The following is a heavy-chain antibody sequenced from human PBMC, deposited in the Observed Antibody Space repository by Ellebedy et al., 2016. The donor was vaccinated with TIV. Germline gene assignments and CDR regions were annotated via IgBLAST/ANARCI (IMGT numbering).Heavy chain of an antibody. CDR3: ARGGGCFGDSCYYADF. Sequence: GESLKISCAASGFVFSSYTMNWVRQAPGKGLEWVSLISDTSIYYADAVEGRFTVSRDNAKNSLYLQMNSLRAEDTAVYYCARGGGCFGDSCYYADFWGQGTLVTVSS. CDR1: GFVFSSYT. V-gene: IGHV3-21*01. J-gene: IGHJ4*02. D-gene: IGHD2-21*01. CDR2: ISDTSI.